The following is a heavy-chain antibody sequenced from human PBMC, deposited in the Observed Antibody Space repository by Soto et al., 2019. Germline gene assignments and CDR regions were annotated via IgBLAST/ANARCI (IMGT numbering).Heavy chain of an antibody. D-gene: IGHD6-6*01. V-gene: IGHV1-2*04. CDR3: ARGEGQTISEYSSSSVHYYYMDV. CDR2: INPNSGGT. J-gene: IGHJ6*03. Sequence: ASVKVSCKASGYTFTGYYMHWVRQAPGQGLEWMGWINPNSGGTNYAQKFQGWVTMTRDTSISTAYMELSRLRSDDTAVYYCARGEGQTISEYSSSSVHYYYMDVWGKETTVTVSS. CDR1: GYTFTGYY.